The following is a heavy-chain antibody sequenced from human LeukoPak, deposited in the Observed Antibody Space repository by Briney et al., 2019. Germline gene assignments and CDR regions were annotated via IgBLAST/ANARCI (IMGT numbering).Heavy chain of an antibody. D-gene: IGHD5-12*01. Sequence: GGSLRLSCEVSGISLSNYGMSWVRQAPGKGLEWVSYISERGGSTTYADSVKGRFTISRDTSLNTLYLQMNNLRAEDTAVYYCARGSPYGSGYDLGYWGQGTLVTVSS. V-gene: IGHV3-23*01. J-gene: IGHJ4*02. CDR2: ISERGGST. CDR3: ARGSPYGSGYDLGY. CDR1: GISLSNYG.